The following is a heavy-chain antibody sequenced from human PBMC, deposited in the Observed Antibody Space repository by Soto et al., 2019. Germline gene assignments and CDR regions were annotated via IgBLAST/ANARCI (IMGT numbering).Heavy chain of an antibody. CDR3: AKDGEAILWFGELYDY. V-gene: IGHV3-23*01. CDR2: ISGSGGST. J-gene: IGHJ4*02. CDR1: GFTFSSYA. Sequence: GGSLRLSCAASGFTFSSYAMSWVRQAPGKGLEWVSAISGSGGSTYYADSVKGRFTISRDNSKNTLYLQMNSLRAEDTAVYYCAKDGEAILWFGELYDYWGQGTLVTVSS. D-gene: IGHD3-10*01.